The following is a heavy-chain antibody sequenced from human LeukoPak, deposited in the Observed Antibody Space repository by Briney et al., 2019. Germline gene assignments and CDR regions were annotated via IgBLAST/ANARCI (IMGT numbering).Heavy chain of an antibody. D-gene: IGHD3-22*01. J-gene: IGHJ4*02. CDR1: GFTFSSYS. V-gene: IGHV3-21*01. CDR2: ISSSGSYI. CDR3: ARDFTYYYDSSGFLYYFDY. Sequence: GGSLRLSCAASGFTFSSYSMNWVRQAPGKGLEWVSSISSSGSYIYYADSVKGRFTISRDNAKNSLYLQMNSLRAEDTAVYYCARDFTYYYDSSGFLYYFDYWGQGTLVTVSS.